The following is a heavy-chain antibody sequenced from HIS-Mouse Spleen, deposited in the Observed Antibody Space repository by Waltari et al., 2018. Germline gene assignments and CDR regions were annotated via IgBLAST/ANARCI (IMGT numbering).Heavy chain of an antibody. J-gene: IGHJ2*01. CDR3: AREIPYSSSWYDWYFDL. V-gene: IGHV4-39*07. CDR1: GCSISSSSYY. Sequence: QLQLQESGPGLVKPSETLSLTCTVSGCSISSSSYYWGWIRQPPGNGLEWIGSIYYSGSTYYNPALKSRVTISVDTSKNQFSLKLSSVTAADTAVYYCAREIPYSSSWYDWYFDLWGRGTLVTVSS. CDR2: IYYSGST. D-gene: IGHD6-13*01.